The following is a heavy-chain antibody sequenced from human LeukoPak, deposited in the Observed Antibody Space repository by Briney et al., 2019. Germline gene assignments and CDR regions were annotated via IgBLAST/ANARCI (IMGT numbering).Heavy chain of an antibody. CDR3: ARSLRSGGYFDY. CDR1: GYSISSGYY. J-gene: IGHJ4*02. V-gene: IGHV4-38-2*01. Sequence: SETLSLTCAVSGYSISSGYYWGWIRQPPGKGLEWIGSIYHSGRTYYNPSLKSRVTISVDTSKNQFSLKLSSVTAADTAVYYCARSLRSGGYFDYWGQGTLVTVSS. CDR2: IYHSGRT. D-gene: IGHD3-16*01.